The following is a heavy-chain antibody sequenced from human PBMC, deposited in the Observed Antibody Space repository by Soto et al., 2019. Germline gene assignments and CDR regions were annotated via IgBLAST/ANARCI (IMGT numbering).Heavy chain of an antibody. CDR1: GYTFTSYG. CDR3: AREDYYGSGISRNYYYYYMDG. D-gene: IGHD3-10*01. CDR2: ISAYNGNT. J-gene: IGHJ6*03. V-gene: IGHV1-18*01. Sequence: QVQLVQSGAEVKKPGASVKVSCKASGYTFTSYGISWVRQAPGQGLEWMGWISAYNGNTNYAQKRQGRVTMTTDTSTSPAYMEVRSLRSDDTAVYYCAREDYYGSGISRNYYYYYMDGWGKGTTVTVSS.